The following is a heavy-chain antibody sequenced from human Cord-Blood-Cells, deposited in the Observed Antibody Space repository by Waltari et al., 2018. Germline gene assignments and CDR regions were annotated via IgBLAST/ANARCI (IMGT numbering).Heavy chain of an antibody. V-gene: IGHV3-53*01. CDR2: IYSGGST. J-gene: IGHJ4*02. CDR1: GFTVSSNY. CDR3: ARAGSSSWYGSYYFDY. D-gene: IGHD6-13*01. Sequence: EVQLVESGGGLIQPGGSLRLSCAASGFTVSSNYMSWVRQAPGKGLEWVSVIYSGGSTYYADSVKGRFTISRDNSKNTLYLQMNSLRAGDTAVYYCARAGSSSWYGSYYFDYWGQGTLVTVSS.